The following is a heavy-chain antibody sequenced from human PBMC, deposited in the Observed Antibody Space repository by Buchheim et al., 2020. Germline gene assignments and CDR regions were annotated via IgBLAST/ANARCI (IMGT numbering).Heavy chain of an antibody. J-gene: IGHJ6*02. CDR3: AREEPAGYSSGWYRARGYYYGMDV. Sequence: QVQLQESGPGLVKPSQTLSLTCTVSGGSISSGGYYWSWIRQHPGKGLEWIGYIYYSGSTYYNPSLKSRVTIYIDTSKNYFSLKFSSVTAADTAVYYCAREEPAGYSSGWYRARGYYYGMDVWGQGTT. CDR2: IYYSGST. CDR1: GGSISSGGYY. D-gene: IGHD6-19*01. V-gene: IGHV4-31*03.